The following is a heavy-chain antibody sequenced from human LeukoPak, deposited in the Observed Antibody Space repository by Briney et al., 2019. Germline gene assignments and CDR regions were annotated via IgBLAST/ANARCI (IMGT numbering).Heavy chain of an antibody. CDR2: IYYIGST. J-gene: IGHJ4*02. D-gene: IGHD1-20*01. CDR3: ARLFYNWNGADY. V-gene: IGHV4-39*01. Sequence: PSETLSLTCTVSGGSISGGGYYWGWIRQPPGKGLEWIGTIYYIGSTYYNPSLKSRVTISVDTSKNQFSLKLTSVTAADTAVYYCARLFYNWNGADYWGQGTLVTVSS. CDR1: GGSISGGGYY.